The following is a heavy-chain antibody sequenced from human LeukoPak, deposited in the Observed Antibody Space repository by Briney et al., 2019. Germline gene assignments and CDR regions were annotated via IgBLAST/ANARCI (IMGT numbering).Heavy chain of an antibody. J-gene: IGHJ3*02. Sequence: GESLKISCKGSGYSFTSYWIGWVRQMPGKGLEWMGIIYPGDSDTRYSPSFQGQVTISADKSISTAYLQWSSLKASDTAMYYCARPSYYYGSGSPPVAFDIWGQGTMVTVSS. V-gene: IGHV5-51*01. D-gene: IGHD3-10*01. CDR1: GYSFTSYW. CDR3: ARPSYYYGSGSPPVAFDI. CDR2: IYPGDSDT.